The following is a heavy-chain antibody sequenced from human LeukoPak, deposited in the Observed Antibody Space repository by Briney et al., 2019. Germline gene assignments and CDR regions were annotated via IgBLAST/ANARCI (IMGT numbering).Heavy chain of an antibody. D-gene: IGHD4-23*01. CDR3: AKAYGGNSFFDY. V-gene: IGHV3-30*18. Sequence: GGSLRLSCAASGSTFSSYGMHWVRQAPGKGLEWVAVISYDGSNKYYADSVKGRFTISRDNSKDTLYLQMNSLRAEDTAVYYCAKAYGGNSFFDYWGQGTLVTVSS. J-gene: IGHJ4*02. CDR2: ISYDGSNK. CDR1: GSTFSSYG.